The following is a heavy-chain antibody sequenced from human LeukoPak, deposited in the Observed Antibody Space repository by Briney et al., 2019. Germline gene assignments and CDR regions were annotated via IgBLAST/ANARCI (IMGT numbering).Heavy chain of an antibody. CDR2: INPNSGGT. V-gene: IGHV1-2*02. J-gene: IGHJ4*02. Sequence: ASVKVSCTASGYTFTGYYMHWVRQAPGQGLEWMGWINPNSGGTNYAQKFQGRVTMTRDTSISTAYMELSRLRSDDTAVYYCARGRARYCTNGVCPRGKYYFDYWGQGTLVTVSS. CDR3: ARGRARYCTNGVCPRGKYYFDY. CDR1: GYTFTGYY. D-gene: IGHD2-8*01.